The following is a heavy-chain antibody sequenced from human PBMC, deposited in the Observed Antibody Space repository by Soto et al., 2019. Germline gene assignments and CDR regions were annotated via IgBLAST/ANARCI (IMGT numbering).Heavy chain of an antibody. Sequence: QVQLVESGGGVVQPGRSLRLSCAASGFTFSNYGMHWVRQAPGKVLEWVAIIWHDGNNKYYADSVRGRFIISRDNSKNRLYLQMNSLRAADTAVYYCASDLVGASDSYGLDVWGQGTPVTVSS. D-gene: IGHD1-26*01. J-gene: IGHJ6*02. CDR3: ASDLVGASDSYGLDV. V-gene: IGHV3-33*01. CDR2: IWHDGNNK. CDR1: GFTFSNYG.